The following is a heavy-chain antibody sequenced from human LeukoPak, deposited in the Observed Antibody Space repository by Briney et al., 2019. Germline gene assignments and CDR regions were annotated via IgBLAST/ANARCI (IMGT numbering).Heavy chain of an antibody. CDR1: GFSFSTYW. D-gene: IGHD5-24*01. CDR2: MKQDGSEK. CDR3: ARDRRDGYNVLDY. V-gene: IGHV3-7*01. Sequence: GGSLRLSCAASGFSFSTYWMTWVRQAPGKGLEWVANMKQDGSEKYYVDSVKGRFTISRDNAKNSLYLEMNSLRAEDTAMYYCARDRRDGYNVLDYWGQGTLVTVSS. J-gene: IGHJ4*02.